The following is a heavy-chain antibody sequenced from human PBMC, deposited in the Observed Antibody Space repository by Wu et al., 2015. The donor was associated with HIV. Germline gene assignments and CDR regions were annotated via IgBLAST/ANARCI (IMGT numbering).Heavy chain of an antibody. V-gene: IGHV1-2*02. J-gene: IGHJ3*02. CDR3: ARGGWLQFLDAFDI. Sequence: QVQLVQSGAEMKKPGSSVKVSCKPSRGTFHNYAISWVRQAPGQGLEWMGWFKPSNGLTNYAPKFQGRVTMTGDTSVNTAYMELTRLRSDDSAMYYCARGGWLQFLDAFDIWGQGTMVTGLF. CDR2: FKPSNGLT. CDR1: RGTFHNYA. D-gene: IGHD5-24*01.